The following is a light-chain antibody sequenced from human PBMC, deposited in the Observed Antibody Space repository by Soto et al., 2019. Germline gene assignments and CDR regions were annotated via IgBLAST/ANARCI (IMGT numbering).Light chain of an antibody. V-gene: IGKV3-20*01. CDR2: DAS. CDR3: QQYGSSPLT. CDR1: QSLSNNY. J-gene: IGKJ4*01. Sequence: EIVLTQSPGTLSLSPGERATLSCRASQSLSNNYLAWYQQKPGQAPTLLIYDASSRATGIPDRFSGSGSGTDFTLSMSRLEPEDYAVYYCQQYGSSPLTFGGGTKVEIK.